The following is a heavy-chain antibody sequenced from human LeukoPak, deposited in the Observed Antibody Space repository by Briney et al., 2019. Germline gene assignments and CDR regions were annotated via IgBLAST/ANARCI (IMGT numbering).Heavy chain of an antibody. V-gene: IGHV3-21*01. CDR2: IDRSGSDI. D-gene: IGHD3-22*01. Sequence: PGGSLRLSCAASGFTFSTLDFDWVSQAPGRGREWVSSIDRSGSDIYYADSVKGRFPISRDNAKNSLYLQMDSLRAEDTAVYYCGMRGLTFDRGQGTLGTVSS. CDR1: GFTFSTLD. CDR3: GMRGLTFD. J-gene: IGHJ4*02.